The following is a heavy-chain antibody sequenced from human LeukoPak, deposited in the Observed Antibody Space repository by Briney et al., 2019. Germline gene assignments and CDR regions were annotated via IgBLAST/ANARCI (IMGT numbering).Heavy chain of an antibody. CDR3: ARVTPAATLALYYYMDV. CDR1: GYTFNDYY. V-gene: IGHV1-18*04. D-gene: IGHD2-2*01. CDR2: ISAYNGNT. J-gene: IGHJ6*03. Sequence: ASVKVSCKASGYTFNDYYFHWVRQAPGQGLEWMGWISAYNGNTNYAQKLQGRVTMTTDTSTSTAYMELRSLRSDDTAVYYCARVTPAATLALYYYMDVWGKGTTVTVSS.